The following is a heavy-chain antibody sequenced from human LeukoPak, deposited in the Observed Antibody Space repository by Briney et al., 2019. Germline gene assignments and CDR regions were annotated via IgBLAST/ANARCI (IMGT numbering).Heavy chain of an antibody. CDR1: GFTFSSYA. CDR3: AKPTRSRTDYYDSSGYFAPSDY. CDR2: ISGSGGST. D-gene: IGHD3-22*01. J-gene: IGHJ4*02. Sequence: GGSLRLSCAASGFTFSSYAMSWVRQAPGKGLEWVSAISGSGGSTYYADSVKGRFTISRDNSKNTLYLQMNSLRAEDTAVYYCAKPTRSRTDYYDSSGYFAPSDYWGQGTLVTVSS. V-gene: IGHV3-23*01.